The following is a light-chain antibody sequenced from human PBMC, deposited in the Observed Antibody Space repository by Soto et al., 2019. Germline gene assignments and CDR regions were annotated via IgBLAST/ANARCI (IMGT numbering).Light chain of an antibody. CDR2: GAS. CDR1: QSLSSN. J-gene: IGKJ1*01. Sequence: ETVLTQSPAPLSVSPGERATVSCSASQSLSSNLAWYQQKPGQAPRLLILGASDRVTGIPARFSGSGTGTEFTLSISSLQSDDSAVYYCQQYNTWPWTFGQGPEVDVK. CDR3: QQYNTWPWT. V-gene: IGKV3-15*01.